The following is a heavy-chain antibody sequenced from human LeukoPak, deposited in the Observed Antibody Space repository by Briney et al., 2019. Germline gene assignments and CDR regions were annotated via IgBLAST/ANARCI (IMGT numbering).Heavy chain of an antibody. J-gene: IGHJ4*02. CDR2: ISYSGTT. CDR3: ARQRGSTLADY. CDR1: GDSISSTIYS. Sequence: SETLSLTCTVSGDSISSTIYSWGWIRQPPGKGLEWIGNISYSGTTYTNPSLRSRVTISVDTSKNHFSLNLSPATAADTAVYYCARQRGSTLADYWGQGILVTVSS. D-gene: IGHD1-7*01. V-gene: IGHV4-39*01.